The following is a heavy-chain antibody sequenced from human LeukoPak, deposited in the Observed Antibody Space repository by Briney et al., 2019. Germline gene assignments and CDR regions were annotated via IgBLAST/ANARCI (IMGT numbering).Heavy chain of an antibody. J-gene: IGHJ4*02. CDR2: IYYSGST. D-gene: IGHD3-22*01. CDR1: GGSISSSSYY. Sequence: SETLSLTCTVSGGSISSSSYYWGWIRQPPGKGPEWIGSIYYSGSTYYNPSLKSRVTISVDTSKNQFSLKLSSVTAADTAVYYCARGRHYYDSSGYSYYFDYWGQGTLVTVSS. CDR3: ARGRHYYDSSGYSYYFDY. V-gene: IGHV4-39*01.